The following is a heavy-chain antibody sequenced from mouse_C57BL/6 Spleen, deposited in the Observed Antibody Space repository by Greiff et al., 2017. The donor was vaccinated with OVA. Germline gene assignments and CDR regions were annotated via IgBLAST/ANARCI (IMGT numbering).Heavy chain of an antibody. CDR3: ARWLLLPFDD. CDR1: GYTFTSYW. J-gene: IGHJ2*01. CDR2: IHPNSGST. D-gene: IGHD2-3*01. V-gene: IGHV1-64*01. Sequence: VQLQQPGAELVKPGASVKLSCKASGYTFTSYWMHWVKQRPGQGLEWIGMIHPNSGSTNYNEKFKSKATLTVDKSSSTAYMQLSSLTSEDAAVYYCARWLLLPFDDWGQGTTLTVSS.